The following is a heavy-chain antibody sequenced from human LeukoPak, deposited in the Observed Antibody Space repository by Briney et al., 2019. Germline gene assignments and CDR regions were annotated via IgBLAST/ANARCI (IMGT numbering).Heavy chain of an antibody. CDR1: GFTFSTYA. Sequence: GGSLRPSCAASGFTFSTYAMSWVRQAPGKGLEWVSAISGNGDSTYYADSVKGRFTISRDNSKNTLYLQMNSLRAEDTAAYYRAKDALIGRGYSYGYYDYWGQGTLVTVSS. CDR2: ISGNGDST. J-gene: IGHJ4*02. CDR3: AKDALIGRGYSYGYYDY. V-gene: IGHV3-23*01. D-gene: IGHD5-18*01.